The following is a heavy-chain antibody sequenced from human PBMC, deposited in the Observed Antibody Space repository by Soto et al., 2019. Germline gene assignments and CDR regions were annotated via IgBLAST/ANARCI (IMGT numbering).Heavy chain of an antibody. CDR2: ISYDGSNK. CDR3: AKEVEVDISTCQEELYGMDV. Sequence: QVQLVESGGGVVQPGRSLRLSCAASGFTFSSYGMHWVRQAPGKGLEWVAVISYDGSNKYYADSVKGRFTISRDNSKNRLYLQRNSRGAEDTAVYYCAKEVEVDISTCQEELYGMDVWGQGTTVTVSS. J-gene: IGHJ6*02. V-gene: IGHV3-30*18. CDR1: GFTFSSYG. D-gene: IGHD3-9*01.